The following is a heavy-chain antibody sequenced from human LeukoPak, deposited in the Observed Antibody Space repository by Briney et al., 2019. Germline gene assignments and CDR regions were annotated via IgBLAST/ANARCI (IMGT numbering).Heavy chain of an antibody. CDR3: ARDYCSSTSCLFDY. CDR2: INPSGGST. CDR1: GDTFTSHY. V-gene: IGHV1-46*01. D-gene: IGHD2-2*01. J-gene: IGHJ4*02. Sequence: ASVKVSCKASGDTFTSHYIHWVRQAPGQGLEWMGIINPSGGSTNYAQKFQGRVTMTRDTSISTAYMELSRLTSDDTAMYYCARDYCSSTSCLFDYWGQGTLVTVSS.